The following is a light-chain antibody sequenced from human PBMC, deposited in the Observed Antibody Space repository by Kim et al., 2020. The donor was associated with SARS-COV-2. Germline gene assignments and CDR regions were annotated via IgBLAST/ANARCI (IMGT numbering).Light chain of an antibody. V-gene: IGKV3-15*01. CDR2: GAS. J-gene: IGKJ2*01. CDR1: QSVNSH. Sequence: EILMPQSPATLSVSPGDRATLSCRASQSVNSHLAWYQQRPGQSPRLLIYGASTRASGVPARFSGSGSGTEFSLTISSLQSEDIAIYYCYQYNDWPPGPFGQGTKLEI. CDR3: YQYNDWPPGP.